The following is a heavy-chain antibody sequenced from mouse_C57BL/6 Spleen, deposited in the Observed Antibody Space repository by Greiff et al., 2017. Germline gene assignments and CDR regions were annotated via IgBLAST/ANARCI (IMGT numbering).Heavy chain of an antibody. CDR2: IYPGSGST. Sequence: QVQLKESGAELVKPGASVKMSCKASGYTFTSYWITWVKQRPGQGLEWIGDIYPGSGSTNYNEKFKSKATLTVDTASSTAYMQLSSLTSEDSAVYYCARGPYYYGSSHWYFDVWGTGTTVTVSS. CDR1: GYTFTSYW. V-gene: IGHV1-55*01. J-gene: IGHJ1*03. D-gene: IGHD1-1*01. CDR3: ARGPYYYGSSHWYFDV.